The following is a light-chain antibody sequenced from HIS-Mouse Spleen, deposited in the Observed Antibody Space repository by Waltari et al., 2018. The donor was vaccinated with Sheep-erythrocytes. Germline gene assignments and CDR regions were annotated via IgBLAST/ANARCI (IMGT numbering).Light chain of an antibody. CDR1: NIGSKS. V-gene: IGLV3-21*02. CDR2: DDS. Sequence: SYVLTQPPSVSVAPGQTARITCGGNNIGSKSVHWYQQKPGQAPVLVGYDDSDRTSGVPERFSGSNSGNTATLTISRVEAGDEADYYCQVWDSSSDHVVFGGGTKLTVL. CDR3: QVWDSSSDHVV. J-gene: IGLJ2*01.